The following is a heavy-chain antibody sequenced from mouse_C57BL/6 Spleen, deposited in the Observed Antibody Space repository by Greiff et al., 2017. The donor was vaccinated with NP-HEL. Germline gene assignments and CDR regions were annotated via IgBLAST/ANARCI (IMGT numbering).Heavy chain of an antibody. CDR2: IYPRSGTT. J-gene: IGHJ3*01. CDR1: GYTFTSYG. Sequence: VQLQESGAELARPGASVKLSCKASGYTFTSYGISWVKQRTGQGIEWIGEIYPRSGTTYYHEKFKGKATLSADKSTSTAYMELRSLTSEDAAVYFCARANWDNGGWFAYWGQRTLVTVSA. D-gene: IGHD4-1*01. V-gene: IGHV1-81*01. CDR3: ARANWDNGGWFAY.